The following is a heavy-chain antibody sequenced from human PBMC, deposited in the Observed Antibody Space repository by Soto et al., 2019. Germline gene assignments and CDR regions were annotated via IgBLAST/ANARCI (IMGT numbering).Heavy chain of an antibody. J-gene: IGHJ4*02. Sequence: GGPLRLSCAASGFTFRNNVLSWVRQAPGKGLDWVSGITGSGRDTYYADSVKGRFTISRDNSKSMVFLQMNSLRAEDTALYYCAKNGLDNSPSAIDSWGPGTLVTVS. CDR1: GFTFRNNV. V-gene: IGHV3-23*01. CDR2: ITGSGRDT. D-gene: IGHD2-8*01. CDR3: AKNGLDNSPSAIDS.